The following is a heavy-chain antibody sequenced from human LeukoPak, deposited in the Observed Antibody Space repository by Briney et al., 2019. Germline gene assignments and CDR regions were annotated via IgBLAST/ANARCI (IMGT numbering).Heavy chain of an antibody. V-gene: IGHV4-39*01. CDR1: GGSISSSSYY. D-gene: IGHD2-2*01. CDR2: IYYSGST. CDR3: ARHDIVVVPAAMRYYYYYYMDV. J-gene: IGHJ6*03. Sequence: PSETLSLTCTVSGGSISSSSYYWGWIRQPPGKGLEWIGSIYYSGSTYYNPSLKSRVTISVDTSKNQFSLKLSSVTAADTAVYYCARHDIVVVPAAMRYYYYYYMDVWGKGTTVTVSS.